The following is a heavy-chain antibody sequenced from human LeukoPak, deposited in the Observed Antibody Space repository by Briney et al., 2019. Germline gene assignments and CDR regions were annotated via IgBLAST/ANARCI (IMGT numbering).Heavy chain of an antibody. D-gene: IGHD2-2*01. Sequence: SGGSLRLSCAASGLTFSSYGMSWVRQAPGKGLEWVSAISGSGGSTYYADSVKGRFTISRDNSKNTLYLQMNSLRAEDTAVYYCAVPPDIVVVPAAMSGTYWGQGTLVTVSS. CDR3: AVPPDIVVVPAAMSGTY. CDR1: GLTFSSYG. CDR2: ISGSGGST. J-gene: IGHJ4*02. V-gene: IGHV3-23*01.